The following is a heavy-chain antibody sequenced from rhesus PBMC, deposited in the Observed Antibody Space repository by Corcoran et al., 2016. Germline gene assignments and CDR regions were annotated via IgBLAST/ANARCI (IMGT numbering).Heavy chain of an antibody. CDR2: IYGSGRRT. Sequence: QVQLQESGPGLVKPSETLSLTCAVSGGSISSSYWSWIRQAPGKGLGWIGYIYGSGRRTHYNPPLKSRVTLSVDTSKTQLSLKLSSVTAADTAVYYCASVTVTDAFDFWGQGLRVTVSS. J-gene: IGHJ3*01. CDR3: ASVTVTDAFDF. D-gene: IGHD4-23*01. V-gene: IGHV4-169*02. CDR1: GGSISSSY.